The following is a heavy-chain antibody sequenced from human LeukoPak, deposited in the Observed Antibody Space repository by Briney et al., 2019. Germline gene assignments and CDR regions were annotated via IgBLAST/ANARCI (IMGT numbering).Heavy chain of an antibody. J-gene: IGHJ4*02. V-gene: IGHV4-59*01. CDR3: ARGLYYSDSSGYYPSFDY. D-gene: IGHD3-22*01. CDR1: GGSISSYY. Sequence: SETLSLTXTVSGGSISSYYWSWIRQPPGKGLEWVGYIYYSGSTNYNPSLKSRVTISVDTSKNQFSLKLSSVTAADTAVYYCARGLYYSDSSGYYPSFDYWGQGTLVTVSS. CDR2: IYYSGST.